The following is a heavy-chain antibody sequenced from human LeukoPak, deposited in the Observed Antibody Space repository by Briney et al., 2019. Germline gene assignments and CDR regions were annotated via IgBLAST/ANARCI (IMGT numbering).Heavy chain of an antibody. CDR3: ALLNIVVVTAIPGDY. D-gene: IGHD2-21*02. CDR2: INPSGGST. V-gene: IGHV1-46*01. CDR1: GYTFTSYY. Sequence: ASVKVSCKASGYTFTSYYMHWVRQAPGQGLEWMGIINPSGGSTSYAQKSQGRVTMTRDMSTSTVYMGLSSLRSEDTAVYYCALLNIVVVTAIPGDYWGQGTLVTVSS. J-gene: IGHJ4*02.